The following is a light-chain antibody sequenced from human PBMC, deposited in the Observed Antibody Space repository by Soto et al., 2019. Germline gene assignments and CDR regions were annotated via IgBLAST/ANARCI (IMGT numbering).Light chain of an antibody. J-gene: IGLJ2*01. CDR3: SSYTTSSTLE. CDR2: GVT. CDR1: SIEIGAYNY. Sequence: QSVLTQPASVSGSPGQSITISCTGTSIEIGAYNYVSWYQQHPGKTPKLMIYGVTNRPSGVSNRFSGSKSGSTASLTISGLQAEDEADYYCSSYTTSSTLEFGGGTKLTVL. V-gene: IGLV2-14*01.